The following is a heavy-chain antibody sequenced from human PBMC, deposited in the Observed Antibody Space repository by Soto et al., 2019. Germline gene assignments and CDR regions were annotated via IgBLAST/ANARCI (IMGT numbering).Heavy chain of an antibody. Sequence: QVQLQESGPGLVKPSQTLSLTCTVSGGSISSGGYYWSWIRQHPGKGLEWIGYIYYSGSTYYNPSLKSRVTISVDTSKNQFSLKLSPVTAADTGVHYCARGVRPYYYDSSAIGVFDYWGQGTLVTVSS. J-gene: IGHJ4*02. D-gene: IGHD3-22*01. CDR1: GGSISSGGYY. V-gene: IGHV4-31*03. CDR3: ARGVRPYYYDSSAIGVFDY. CDR2: IYYSGST.